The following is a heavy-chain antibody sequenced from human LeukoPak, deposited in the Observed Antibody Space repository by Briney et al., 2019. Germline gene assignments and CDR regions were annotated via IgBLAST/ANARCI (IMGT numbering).Heavy chain of an antibody. CDR3: ARDGRYYYDSSGNN. CDR2: INAGNGNT. CDR1: GYTFTSYA. V-gene: IGHV1-3*01. J-gene: IGHJ4*02. Sequence: ASVKVSCKASGYTFTSYAMHWVRQAPGQRLEWMGWINAGNGNTKYSQKFQGRVTITRDASASTAYVELSSLRSEDTAVYYCARDGRYYYDSSGNNWGQGTLVTVSS. D-gene: IGHD3-22*01.